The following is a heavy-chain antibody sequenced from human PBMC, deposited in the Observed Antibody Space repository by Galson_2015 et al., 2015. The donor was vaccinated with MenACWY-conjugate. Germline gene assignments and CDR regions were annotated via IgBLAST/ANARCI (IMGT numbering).Heavy chain of an antibody. J-gene: IGHJ3*01. D-gene: IGHD3-10*01. V-gene: IGHV3-30*03. CDR1: RFPFSTYG. CDR3: ARAVDGAMVLPVDVFDL. Sequence: SLRLSCAASRFPFSTYGMHWVRQAPGLGLEWVATISYSGVNEYYADSVKGRFTVSRDNSNNTMYLQMSSLRAEDTAVYFCARAVDGAMVLPVDVFDLWGQGTLVTVSS. CDR2: ISYSGVNE.